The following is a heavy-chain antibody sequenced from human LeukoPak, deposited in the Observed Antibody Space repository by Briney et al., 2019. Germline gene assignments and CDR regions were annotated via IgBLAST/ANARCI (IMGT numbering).Heavy chain of an antibody. Sequence: PSETLSLTRTVSGGSISSYYWSWVRQPPGKGLEWIGYIYTSGSTNYNPSLKSRVTISVDTSKNQFSLKLSSVTAADTAVYYCARGVDYYYYMDVWGKGTTVTVSS. J-gene: IGHJ6*03. CDR2: IYTSGST. CDR1: GGSISSYY. CDR3: ARGVDYYYYMDV. V-gene: IGHV4-4*09.